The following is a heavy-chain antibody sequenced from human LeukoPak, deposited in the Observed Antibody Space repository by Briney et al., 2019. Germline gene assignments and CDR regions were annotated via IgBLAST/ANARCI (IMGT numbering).Heavy chain of an antibody. CDR1: GYTFTSNY. Sequence: EASVKVSCKASGYTFTSNYIHWVRQAPGQGLEWMGGIIPIFGTANYAQKFQGRVTITADESTSTAYMELSSLRSDDMAVYYCGRDLDYDSSGDPDAFDIWGQGTMVTVSS. CDR3: GRDLDYDSSGDPDAFDI. D-gene: IGHD3-22*01. CDR2: IIPIFGTA. V-gene: IGHV1-69*13. J-gene: IGHJ3*02.